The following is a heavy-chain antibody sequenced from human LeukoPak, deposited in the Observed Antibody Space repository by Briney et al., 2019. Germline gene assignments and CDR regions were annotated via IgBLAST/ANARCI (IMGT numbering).Heavy chain of an antibody. J-gene: IGHJ4*02. V-gene: IGHV3-7*01. CDR2: IKEDGSEK. CDR3: AKTGNSGSFDY. CDR1: GFTISSYW. Sequence: PGGSLRLSCVASGFTISSYWMTWVRQAPGKGLEWVGNIKEDGSEKNYADSVNGRFTTSRDNAKNSLYLQMNSLRAEDTAVYYCAKTGNSGSFDYWGQGTLVTVSS. D-gene: IGHD5-12*01.